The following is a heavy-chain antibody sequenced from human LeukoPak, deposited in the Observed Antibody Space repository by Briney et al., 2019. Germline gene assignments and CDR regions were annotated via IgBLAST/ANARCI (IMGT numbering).Heavy chain of an antibody. CDR3: AREDSADDDAFDI. V-gene: IGHV3-33*01. J-gene: IGHJ3*02. D-gene: IGHD3-10*01. Sequence: GGSLRLSCAASGFTFSSYGMHWVRQAPGKGLEWVAVIWYDGSNEYYADSVKGRFTISRDNAKNSLYLQMNSLRAEDTAVYYCAREDSADDDAFDIWGQGTMVTVSS. CDR2: IWYDGSNE. CDR1: GFTFSSYG.